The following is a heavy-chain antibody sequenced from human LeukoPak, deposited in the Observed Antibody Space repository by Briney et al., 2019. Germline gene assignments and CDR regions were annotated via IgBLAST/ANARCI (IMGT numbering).Heavy chain of an antibody. CDR2: IYPGDSDT. V-gene: IGHV5-51*01. CDR1: GYSFTSYW. Sequence: GESLKIFCKGSGYSFTSYWIGWVRQMPGKGLEWMGIIYPGDSDTRYSPSFQGQVTISADKSISTAYLQWSSLKASDTAMYYCARLYKDIVVVPAAKAGRSGFDYWGQGTLVTVSS. J-gene: IGHJ4*02. D-gene: IGHD2-2*01. CDR3: ARLYKDIVVVPAAKAGRSGFDY.